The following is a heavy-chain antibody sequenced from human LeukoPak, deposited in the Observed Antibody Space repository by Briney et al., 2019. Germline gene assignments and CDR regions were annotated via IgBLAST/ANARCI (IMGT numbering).Heavy chain of an antibody. D-gene: IGHD3-22*01. CDR2: IIPIFGTA. CDR3: ARSQLHYYDSSGYSYYFDY. J-gene: IGHJ4*02. Sequence: SVKVSCKASGGTFSSYAISWVRQAPGQGLEWMGGIIPIFGTANYAQKFQGRVTITTGESTSTAYMELSSLRSEDTAVYYCARSQLHYYDSSGYSYYFDYWGQGTLVTVSS. V-gene: IGHV1-69*05. CDR1: GGTFSSYA.